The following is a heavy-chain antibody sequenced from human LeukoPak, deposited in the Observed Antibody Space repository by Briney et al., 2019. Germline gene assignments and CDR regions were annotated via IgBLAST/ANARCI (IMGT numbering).Heavy chain of an antibody. CDR3: ARSRGLRFLEW. Sequence: SETLSLTCTVSGGSISSYYWGWTRQPPGKGLEWIATIYYSGRPYYNPSPLSRVNISVDTSKNHFSLKLSSVTAADTAVYYCARSRGLRFLEWWGQGTLVTVSS. CDR2: IYYSGRP. J-gene: IGHJ4*02. CDR1: GGSISSYY. V-gene: IGHV4-39*02. D-gene: IGHD3-3*01.